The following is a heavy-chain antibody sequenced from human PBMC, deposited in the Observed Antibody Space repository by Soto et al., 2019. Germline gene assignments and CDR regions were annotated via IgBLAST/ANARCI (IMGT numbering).Heavy chain of an antibody. CDR3: ARTSGYGRIYYFDY. D-gene: IGHD5-12*01. CDR1: GGSLSGYY. CDR2: INHSGST. Sequence: SETLSLTCAVYGGSLSGYYWSWIRQPPGKGPEWIGEINHSGSTNYNPSLKSRVTISVDTSKNQFSLKLSSVTAADTAVYYCARTSGYGRIYYFDYWGQGTLVTVSS. J-gene: IGHJ4*02. V-gene: IGHV4-34*01.